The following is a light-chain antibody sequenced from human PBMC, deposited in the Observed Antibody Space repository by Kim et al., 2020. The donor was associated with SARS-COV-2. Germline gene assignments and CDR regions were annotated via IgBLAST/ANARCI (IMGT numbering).Light chain of an antibody. V-gene: IGKV1-39*01. J-gene: IGKJ4*01. CDR2: AAS. Sequence: DIQMTQSPSSLSASVGDRVTITCRASQSISSYLNWYQQKPGKAPKLLIYAASSLQSGVPSRFSGSGSGTDFTLTISSLQPEDFATYYWQQSYSTPPTIGGGTKVDIK. CDR1: QSISSY. CDR3: QQSYSTPPT.